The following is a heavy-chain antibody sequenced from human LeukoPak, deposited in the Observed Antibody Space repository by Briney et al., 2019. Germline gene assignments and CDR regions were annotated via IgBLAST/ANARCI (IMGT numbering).Heavy chain of an antibody. CDR1: GFTLSDYG. CDR2: IRYDGNNK. J-gene: IGHJ3*02. CDR3: AKDVTRYGDYDSAFDI. Sequence: GGSLRLSCAASGFTLSDYGMHWVRQAPGKGLDWVAFIRYDGNNKYYADSAKGRFTISRDNSKNTLYLQMNSLRAEDTAVCYCAKDVTRYGDYDSAFDIWGQGTMVTVSS. D-gene: IGHD4-17*01. V-gene: IGHV3-30*02.